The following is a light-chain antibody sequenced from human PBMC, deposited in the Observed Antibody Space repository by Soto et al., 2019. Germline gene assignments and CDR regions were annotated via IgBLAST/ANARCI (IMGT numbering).Light chain of an antibody. CDR1: QSIGSN. V-gene: IGKV3-15*01. J-gene: IGKJ2*01. CDR2: GGS. CDR3: QHYNNLPPYT. Sequence: EIVMTQSPATLSVSPGERANLSCRANQSIGSNLAWYQQKPGQAPRLLVYGGSTRAAGIPARFSGSGSGTEFTLTINSLQSEDSAVYYCQHYNNLPPYTFGPGATVEIK.